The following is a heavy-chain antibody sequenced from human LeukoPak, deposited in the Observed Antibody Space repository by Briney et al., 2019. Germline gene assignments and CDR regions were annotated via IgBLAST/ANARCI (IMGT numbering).Heavy chain of an antibody. CDR2: INPNSGGT. D-gene: IGHD4-23*01. J-gene: IGHJ4*02. CDR1: GYTFTGYY. Sequence: ASVKVSCKASGYTFTGYYMHWVRQAPGQGLEWMGWINPNSGGTNYAQKFQGRVTMTRDTSISTAYMELSRLRSDDTAVYCCARDHYGGNSYFDYWGQGTLVTVSS. V-gene: IGHV1-2*02. CDR3: ARDHYGGNSYFDY.